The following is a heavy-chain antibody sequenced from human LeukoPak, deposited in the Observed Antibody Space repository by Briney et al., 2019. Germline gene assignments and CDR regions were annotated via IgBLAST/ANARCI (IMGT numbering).Heavy chain of an antibody. V-gene: IGHV3-7*01. Sequence: GGSLRLSCAASGFTFSSYWMSWVRQAPGKGLEWVANIKQDGSEKYYVDSVKGRFTISRDNSKNTLYLQMNSLRAEDTAVYYCAKDHEDGGYYFDYWGQGTLVTVSS. D-gene: IGHD3-22*01. J-gene: IGHJ4*02. CDR3: AKDHEDGGYYFDY. CDR1: GFTFSSYW. CDR2: IKQDGSEK.